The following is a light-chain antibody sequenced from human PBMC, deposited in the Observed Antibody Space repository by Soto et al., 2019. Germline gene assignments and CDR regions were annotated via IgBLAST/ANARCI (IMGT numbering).Light chain of an antibody. Sequence: QSVLTQPPSVSAAPGQKVTISCSGSSSNIGNNYLSWYQHLPGRAPKLLIYDNDKRPSGIPARFSGSKSGTSATLGITGLQTGDEADYFCGTWDTSLSAVVFGGGTKLTVL. J-gene: IGLJ2*01. CDR2: DND. CDR3: GTWDTSLSAVV. V-gene: IGLV1-51*01. CDR1: SSNIGNNY.